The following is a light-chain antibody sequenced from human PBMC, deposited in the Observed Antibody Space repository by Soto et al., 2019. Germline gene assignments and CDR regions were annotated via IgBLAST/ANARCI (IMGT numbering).Light chain of an antibody. CDR3: QQYGSSSYT. Sequence: EIVLTQSPGTLSLSPGERATLSCRASQSVSSSYLAWYQQKPGQAPRLLIYDASSRATGIPDRFSGSGSGTDFTLTISRLEPEDIAVYYCQQYGSSSYTFGLGTKLAIK. CDR1: QSVSSSY. J-gene: IGKJ2*01. CDR2: DAS. V-gene: IGKV3-20*01.